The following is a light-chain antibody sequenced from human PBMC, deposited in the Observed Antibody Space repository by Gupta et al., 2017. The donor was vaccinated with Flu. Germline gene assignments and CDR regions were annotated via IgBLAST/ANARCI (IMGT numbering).Light chain of an antibody. Sequence: DIQMTPPPSSLSAFVGDRVTITCRASQTISTFLNWYQHKPGKSPKLLIYTASSLQSGVPSRFSGSGSVTDFALTISSLQPEDVATYYCQQGYAMEHTFGQGTKLEI. J-gene: IGKJ2*01. CDR1: QTISTF. CDR3: QQGYAMEHT. V-gene: IGKV1-39*01. CDR2: TAS.